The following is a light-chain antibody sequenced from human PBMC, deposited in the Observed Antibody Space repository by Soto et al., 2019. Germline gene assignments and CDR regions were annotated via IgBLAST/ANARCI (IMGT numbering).Light chain of an antibody. V-gene: IGKV1-5*01. J-gene: IGKJ2*01. CDR1: QSISSW. CDR3: QQYNSYSYT. CDR2: DAS. Sequence: GDRVTITCRASQSISSWLAWYQQKPGKAPKLLIYDASSLESGVPSRFNGSGSATEFTLTISSLQPDDFATYYCQQYNSYSYTFGQGTKLEIK.